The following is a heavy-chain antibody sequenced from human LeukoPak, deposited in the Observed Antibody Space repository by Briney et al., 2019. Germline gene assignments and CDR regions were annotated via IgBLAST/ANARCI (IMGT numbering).Heavy chain of an antibody. V-gene: IGHV3-48*01. Sequence: PGGSLRLSCAASGFTFSSFSMNWVRQAPGKGLEWVSYISSSSSTIYYADSVKGRFTISRDNAKNSLYLQMNSLRAEDTAVYYCARADADFWSGYYIRGFDYWGQGTLVTVSS. CDR1: GFTFSSFS. CDR2: ISSSSSTI. D-gene: IGHD3-3*01. CDR3: ARADADFWSGYYIRGFDY. J-gene: IGHJ4*02.